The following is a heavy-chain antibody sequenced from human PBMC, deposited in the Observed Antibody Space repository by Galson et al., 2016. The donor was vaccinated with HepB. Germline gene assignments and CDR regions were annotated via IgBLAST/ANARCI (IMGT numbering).Heavy chain of an antibody. Sequence: SLRLSCAASGFTFSSYAMNWVRQAPGKGLEWVSAIRGGGGSTYYADSVKGRFTISRDISKNPLYLQMNSLRVDDTAVYYCAKGPGWLQFGVDYWGQGTLVTVSS. CDR1: GFTFSSYA. CDR2: IRGGGGST. V-gene: IGHV3-23*01. D-gene: IGHD5-24*01. CDR3: AKGPGWLQFGVDY. J-gene: IGHJ4*02.